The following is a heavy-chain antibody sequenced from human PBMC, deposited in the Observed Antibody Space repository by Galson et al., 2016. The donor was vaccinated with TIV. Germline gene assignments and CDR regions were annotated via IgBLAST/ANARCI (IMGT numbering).Heavy chain of an antibody. J-gene: IGHJ6*03. Sequence: SVKVSCKASRYTFTSYGINWVRQATGQGLEWMGWMNPDSGNTGYAQKFQGRVTMTRNIPTSTVYMALSGLTDEDTAVYYCATGHRGGGHFYYYYMNAWGTGTMVTVSS. CDR2: MNPDSGNT. CDR3: ATGHRGGGHFYYYYMNA. CDR1: RYTFTSYG. D-gene: IGHD2-15*01. V-gene: IGHV1-8*01.